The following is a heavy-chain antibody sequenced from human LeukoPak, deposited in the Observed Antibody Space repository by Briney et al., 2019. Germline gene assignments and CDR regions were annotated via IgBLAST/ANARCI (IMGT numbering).Heavy chain of an antibody. V-gene: IGHV3-48*03. Sequence: PGGSLRLSCAASGFTFSSYEMNWVRQAPGKGLEWVSYISSSGSTIYYADSVKGRFTISRDNAKNSLYLQMNSLRAEDTAVYYCARWGYGDCVSGWFDPWGQGTLVTVSS. CDR2: ISSSGSTI. D-gene: IGHD4-17*01. J-gene: IGHJ5*02. CDR1: GFTFSSYE. CDR3: ARWGYGDCVSGWFDP.